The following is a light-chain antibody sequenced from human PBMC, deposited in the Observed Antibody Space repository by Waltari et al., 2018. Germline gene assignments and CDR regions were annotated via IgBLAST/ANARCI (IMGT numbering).Light chain of an antibody. Sequence: DIVMTQSPDSLGVSLGERATINCKSSQSVLYSSANNNYLAWYQQKAGHPPTVLIYWASTRESGIPDQLSSSGSGTDFTLTSTNLQPDEVTVYYCQPYYHTPYTFVHETNLYIK. J-gene: IGKJ2*01. V-gene: IGKV4-1*01. CDR1: QSVLYSSANNNY. CDR3: QPYYHTPYT. CDR2: WAS.